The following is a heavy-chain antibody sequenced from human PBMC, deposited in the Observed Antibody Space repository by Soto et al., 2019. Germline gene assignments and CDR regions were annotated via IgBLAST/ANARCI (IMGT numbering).Heavy chain of an antibody. Sequence: GGSLGLSCAASGFSVSSKYMRWVRQAPGKGLEWVSLIQSGGPTYYADSVKGRFTISRDTSENTVHLQMDSLRAEDTAVYYCARDDVLCDGGRCYGVPLDVWGKRTTVTVSS. V-gene: IGHV3-66*01. CDR2: IQSGGPT. J-gene: IGHJ6*04. D-gene: IGHD2-15*01. CDR1: GFSVSSKY. CDR3: ARDDVLCDGGRCYGVPLDV.